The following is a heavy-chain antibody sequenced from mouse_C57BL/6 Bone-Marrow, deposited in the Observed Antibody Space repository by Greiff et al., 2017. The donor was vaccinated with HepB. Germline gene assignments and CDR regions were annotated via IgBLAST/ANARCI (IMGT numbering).Heavy chain of an antibody. J-gene: IGHJ4*01. V-gene: IGHV5-4*01. CDR2: ISDGGSYT. CDR1: GFTFSSYA. Sequence: EVQVVESGGGLVKPGGSLKLSCAASGFTFSSYAMSWVRQTPEKRLEWVATISDGGSYTYYPDNVKGRFTISRDNAKNNLYLQMSHLKSEDTAMYYCARDNVGGAMDYWGQGTSVTVSS. CDR3: ARDNVGGAMDY.